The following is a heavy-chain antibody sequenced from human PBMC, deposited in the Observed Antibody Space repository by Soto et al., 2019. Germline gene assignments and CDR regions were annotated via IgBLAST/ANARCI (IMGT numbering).Heavy chain of an antibody. CDR1: GFTFSSYG. CDR2: ISYDGSNK. Sequence: QVQLVESGGGVVQPGRSLRLSCAASGFTFSSYGIHWVRQAPGKGLEWVAVISYDGSNKYYADSVKGRFTISRDNSKNTLYLQMNSLRAEDTDVYYCAKGAYAVVAASYFDYWGQGTLVTVSS. D-gene: IGHD2-15*01. V-gene: IGHV3-30*18. J-gene: IGHJ4*02. CDR3: AKGAYAVVAASYFDY.